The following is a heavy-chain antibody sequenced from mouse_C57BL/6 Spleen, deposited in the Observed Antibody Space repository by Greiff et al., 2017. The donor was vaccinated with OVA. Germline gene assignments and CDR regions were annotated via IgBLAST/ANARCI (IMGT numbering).Heavy chain of an antibody. CDR2: IYPGSGNT. D-gene: IGHD2-3*01. CDR1: GYTFTDYY. J-gene: IGHJ2*01. V-gene: IGHV1-76*01. Sequence: VQLQQSGAELVRPGASVKLSCKASGYTFTDYYINWVKQRPGQGLEWIARIYPGSGNTYYNEKFKGKATLTAEKSSSTAYMQLSSLTSEDSAVYFCARWILDYFDYWGQGTTLTVSS. CDR3: ARWILDYFDY.